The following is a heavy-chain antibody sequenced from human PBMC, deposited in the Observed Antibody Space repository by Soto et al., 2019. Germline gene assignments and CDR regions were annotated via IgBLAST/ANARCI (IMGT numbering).Heavy chain of an antibody. V-gene: IGHV1-69*01. CDR1: GGTFSTYA. CDR3: ARDRSSGWYYYYGMDV. CDR2: IIPTFRTT. Sequence: QVQLVQSGAEVKKPGSSVKVSCKTSGGTFSTYAISWVRQAPGQGLEWLGGIIPTFRTTSYAQKFRGRVTISADESTGTAYMELSSLRSEDTAMYYCARDRSSGWYYYYGMDVWGQGTTVTVSS. J-gene: IGHJ6*02. D-gene: IGHD6-19*01.